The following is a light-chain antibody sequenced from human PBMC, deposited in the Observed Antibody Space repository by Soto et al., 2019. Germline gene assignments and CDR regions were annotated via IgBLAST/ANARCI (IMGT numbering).Light chain of an antibody. J-gene: IGKJ5*01. CDR2: DAS. CDR1: QSVNSY. V-gene: IGKV3-11*01. CDR3: QQGGT. Sequence: EIVLTQSPATLSLSPGERATLSCRASQSVNSYLAWYQQKAGQAPRLLIYDASNRATGIPARFSGSGSGTDFTLTISSLEPKDFAVYYCQQGGTFGQGTRLEIK.